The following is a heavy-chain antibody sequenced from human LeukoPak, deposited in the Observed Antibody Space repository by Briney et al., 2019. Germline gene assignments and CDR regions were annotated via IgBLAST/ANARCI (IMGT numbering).Heavy chain of an antibody. D-gene: IGHD2-2*01. J-gene: IGHJ6*03. Sequence: SETLSLTCTVSGGSISSSSYYWGWIRQPPGKGLGWIGSIYYSGSTYYNPSLKSRVTISVDTSKNQFSLKLSSVTAADTAVYYCARERCSSTSCYLYYYYYYMDVWGKGTTVTISS. CDR1: GGSISSSSYY. CDR2: IYYSGST. V-gene: IGHV4-39*07. CDR3: ARERCSSTSCYLYYYYYYMDV.